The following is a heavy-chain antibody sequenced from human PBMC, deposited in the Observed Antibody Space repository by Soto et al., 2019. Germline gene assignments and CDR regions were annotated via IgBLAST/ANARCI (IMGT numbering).Heavy chain of an antibody. CDR2: IYYSGST. CDR1: GVSISSGGYY. V-gene: IGHV4-31*03. Sequence: QVQLQESGPGLVKPSQTLSLTCTVSGVSISSGGYYWSWIRQHPGKGLEWIGYIYYSGSTYYNPSLNSRVTISVDTSKNQFSRKLSSVTAADTAVYYCARGEGVTKLYAFDYWGQGTLVTVSS. J-gene: IGHJ4*02. D-gene: IGHD3-16*02. CDR3: ARGEGVTKLYAFDY.